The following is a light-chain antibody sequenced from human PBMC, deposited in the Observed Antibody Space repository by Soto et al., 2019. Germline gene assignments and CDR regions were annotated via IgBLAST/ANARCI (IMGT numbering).Light chain of an antibody. CDR2: GAS. V-gene: IGKV3-20*01. J-gene: IGKJ4*01. CDR1: QSVSSSY. CDR3: QQYGSSPPLT. Sequence: EIVLTQSPGTLSLSPGERATLSCRASQSVSSSYLAWYQQKPGQAPRLLIYGASSRATGIPDRFSGSGSGTDFTLTISRLEPEGCAVYYCQQYGSSPPLTFGGGTKVEIK.